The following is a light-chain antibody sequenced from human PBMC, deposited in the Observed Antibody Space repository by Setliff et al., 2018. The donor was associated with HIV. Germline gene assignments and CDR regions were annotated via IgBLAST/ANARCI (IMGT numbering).Light chain of an antibody. CDR3: SSYTTSSTLYV. Sequence: QSVLTQPASVSGSPGQSITISCTGISSDVGGYYSVSWYQQHPGKAPKLMIYDVINRPSGVSNRFSGSRSVNTASLTISGLQVEDEADYYCSSYTTSSTLYVFGPGTKVTVL. J-gene: IGLJ1*01. V-gene: IGLV2-14*03. CDR1: SSDVGGYYS. CDR2: DVI.